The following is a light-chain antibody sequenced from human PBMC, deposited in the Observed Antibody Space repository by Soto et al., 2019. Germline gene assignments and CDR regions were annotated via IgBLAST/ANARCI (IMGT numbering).Light chain of an antibody. CDR2: DVS. J-gene: IGLJ1*01. CDR3: SSYTSSSTYV. Sequence: QSVLTQPASVSGSPGQSIAISCTGTSSDVGGYNYVSWYQQHPGKAPKLMVYDVSNRPSGVSNRFSGSKSGNTASLTISGLQAXDESDYYCSSYTSSSTYVFGTGTKVTVL. V-gene: IGLV2-14*01. CDR1: SSDVGGYNY.